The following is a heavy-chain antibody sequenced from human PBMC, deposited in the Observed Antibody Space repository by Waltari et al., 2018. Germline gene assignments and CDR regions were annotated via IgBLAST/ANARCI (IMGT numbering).Heavy chain of an antibody. D-gene: IGHD3-3*01. CDR3: TRRREFFGPDY. J-gene: IGHJ4*02. V-gene: IGHV1-8*01. Sequence: QVQLVQSGPEVKQPGASVKVSCEASGYIFTDYDINWVRQAPGQGFEWMGWMNPNSGNTGYAQKFQGRVTMTMNTPTSRAYMELRDLRSDDTAVYYCTRRREFFGPDYWGQGSLVTVSA. CDR1: GYIFTDYD. CDR2: MNPNSGNT.